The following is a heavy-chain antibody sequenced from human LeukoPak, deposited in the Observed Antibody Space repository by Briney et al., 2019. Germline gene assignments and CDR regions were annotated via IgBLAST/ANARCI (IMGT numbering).Heavy chain of an antibody. J-gene: IGHJ4*02. CDR3: ARDRLGYCTNGVCGYFDY. Sequence: PSETLSLTCTVSGGSISSSSYYWGWIRQPPGKGLEWIGSIYYSGSTYYNPSLKSRVTISVDTSKNQFSLKLSSVTAADTAVYYCARDRLGYCTNGVCGYFDYWGQGTLVTVSS. CDR1: GGSISSSSYY. V-gene: IGHV4-39*02. D-gene: IGHD2-8*01. CDR2: IYYSGST.